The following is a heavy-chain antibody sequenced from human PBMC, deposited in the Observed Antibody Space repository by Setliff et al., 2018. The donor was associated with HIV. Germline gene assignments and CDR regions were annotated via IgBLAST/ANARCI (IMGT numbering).Heavy chain of an antibody. Sequence: ASVKVSCKASGDTFSNYALSWVRQAPGQGLAWMGGIIPSFGTASYAQKFQGSVTITTDESTSTAYMGQSSLRSEDTAMYYCASAYCSSTSCYVRWGDGMDVWGQGTTVTVSS. V-gene: IGHV1-69*05. CDR3: ASAYCSSTSCYVRWGDGMDV. CDR2: IIPSFGTA. J-gene: IGHJ6*02. D-gene: IGHD2-2*01. CDR1: GDTFSNYA.